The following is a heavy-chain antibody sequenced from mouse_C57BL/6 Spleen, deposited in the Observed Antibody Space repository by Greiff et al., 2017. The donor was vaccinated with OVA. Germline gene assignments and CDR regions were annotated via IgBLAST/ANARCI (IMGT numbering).Heavy chain of an antibody. D-gene: IGHD2-2*01. CDR1: GYTFTSYW. CDR3: ASYYGYDERDYYAMDY. Sequence: VQLQQPGAELVRPGSSVKLSCKASGYTFTSYWMHWVKQRPIQGLEWIGNIDPSDSETHYNQKFKDKATLTVDKSSSTAYMQLSSLTSEDSAVYYCASYYGYDERDYYAMDYWGQGTSVTVSS. CDR2: IDPSDSET. V-gene: IGHV1-52*01. J-gene: IGHJ4*01.